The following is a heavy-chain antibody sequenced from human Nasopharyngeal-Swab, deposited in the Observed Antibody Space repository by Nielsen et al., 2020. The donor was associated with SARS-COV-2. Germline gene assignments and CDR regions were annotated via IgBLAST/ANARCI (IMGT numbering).Heavy chain of an antibody. Sequence: GGSLRLSCAASGFTFSSYWMHWVRQAPGKGLVWVSRINSDGSSTSYADSVKGRFTISRDNAKNTLYLQMNSLRAEDTAVYYCAKDTGIAVAAIDYWGQGTLVTVSS. CDR1: GFTFSSYW. V-gene: IGHV3-74*01. D-gene: IGHD6-19*01. J-gene: IGHJ4*02. CDR2: INSDGSST. CDR3: AKDTGIAVAAIDY.